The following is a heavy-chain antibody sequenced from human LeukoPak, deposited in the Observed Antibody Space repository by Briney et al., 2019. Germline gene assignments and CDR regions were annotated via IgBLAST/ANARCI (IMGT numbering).Heavy chain of an antibody. D-gene: IGHD3-10*01. CDR1: GYSISSGYY. Sequence: PSETLSLTCTVSGYSISSGYYWGWIRQPPGKGLEWIGSIYHSGSTYYNPSLKSRVTISVDTSKNQFSLKLSSVTAADTAVYYCARDNRHYYGSGTYFWFDPWGQGTLVTVSS. CDR2: IYHSGST. CDR3: ARDNRHYYGSGTYFWFDP. J-gene: IGHJ5*02. V-gene: IGHV4-38-2*02.